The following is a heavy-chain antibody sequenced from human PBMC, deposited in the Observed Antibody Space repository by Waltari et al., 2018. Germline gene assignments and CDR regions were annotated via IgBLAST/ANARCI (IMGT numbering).Heavy chain of an antibody. Sequence: QVQLVQSGAEVKKPGASVKVSCKASGYTFSNFAIHWVRQAPGPGLEWMGWSTAGNDNTEHAQKLQGRLTITRETTASTAYMELSSLTSEDTAVYYCAAFTSGWSYGMDVWGQGTTVTVSS. J-gene: IGHJ6*02. CDR3: AAFTSGWSYGMDV. CDR1: GYTFSNFA. V-gene: IGHV1-3*01. CDR2: STAGNDNT. D-gene: IGHD6-19*01.